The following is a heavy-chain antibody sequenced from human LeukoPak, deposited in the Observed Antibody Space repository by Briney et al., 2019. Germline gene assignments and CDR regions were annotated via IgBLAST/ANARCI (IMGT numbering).Heavy chain of an antibody. CDR2: VYYSGSI. D-gene: IGHD3-16*01. CDR1: GGSITAGNHH. CDR3: ARLNPGYVTAPHDS. J-gene: IGHJ5*01. Sequence: SETLSLTCTVSGGSITAGNHHWGWIRQPPGKGLKWIGSVYYSGSIFSDTSHKSRVTISGDTSKNQFSLSLSSVTAADTAVYHCARLNPGYVTAPHDSWGQGMLVTVSS. V-gene: IGHV4-39*01.